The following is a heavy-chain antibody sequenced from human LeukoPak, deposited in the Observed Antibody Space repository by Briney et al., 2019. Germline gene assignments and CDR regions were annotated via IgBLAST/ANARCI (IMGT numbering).Heavy chain of an antibody. D-gene: IGHD1-26*01. V-gene: IGHV4-34*01. CDR3: ARGLSWELLDAFDI. J-gene: IGHJ3*02. Sequence: KPSETLSLTCAVYGGSFSGYYWSWIRQPPGKGLEWIGEINHSGSTNYNPSLKSRVTISVDTSKNQFSLKLSSVTAADTAVYYCARGLSWELLDAFDIWGQGTMVTVSS. CDR2: INHSGST. CDR1: GGSFSGYY.